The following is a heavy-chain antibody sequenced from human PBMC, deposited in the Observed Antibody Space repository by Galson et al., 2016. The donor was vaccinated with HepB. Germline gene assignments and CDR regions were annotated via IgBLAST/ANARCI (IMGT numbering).Heavy chain of an antibody. CDR1: GFTFSRYG. V-gene: IGHV3-23*01. CDR3: VQGSTAPAV. J-gene: IGHJ6*04. D-gene: IGHD2-2*01. CDR2: ISRSGDST. Sequence: SLRLSCAASGFTFSRYGMTWVRQAPGKGLEDVSSISRSGDSTDYADSVKDRFTISRDNSKNTLSLQMNSLTADDTAIYYCVQGSTAPAVWGKGTTVTVSS.